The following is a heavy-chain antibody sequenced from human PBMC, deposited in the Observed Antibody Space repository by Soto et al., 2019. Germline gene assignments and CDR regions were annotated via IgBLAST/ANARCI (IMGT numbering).Heavy chain of an antibody. CDR3: ATVDGSGSYYRPESIWFDP. J-gene: IGHJ5*02. D-gene: IGHD3-10*01. CDR2: FDTEDGET. V-gene: IGHV1-24*01. CDR1: GYTLTELS. Sequence: ASVKVSCKVSGYTLTELSMHWVRQAPGKGLEWMGGFDTEDGETIYAQKFQGRVTMTEDTSTDTAYMELSSLRSEDTAVYYCATVDGSGSYYRPESIWFDPWGQGTLVTVSS.